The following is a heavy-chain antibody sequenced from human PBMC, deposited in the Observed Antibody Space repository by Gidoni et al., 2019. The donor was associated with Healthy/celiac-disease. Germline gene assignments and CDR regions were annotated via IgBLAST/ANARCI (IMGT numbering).Heavy chain of an antibody. CDR1: GFTFSSYS. J-gene: IGHJ4*02. Sequence: EVQLVESGGGLVKPGGSLRLSCAASGFTFSSYSMNWVRQAPGKGLELVSSISSSSSYIYYADSVKGRFTISRDNAKNSLYLQMNSLRAEDTAVYYCASNQVGAMDWGQGTLVTVSS. CDR2: ISSSSSYI. CDR3: ASNQVGAMD. V-gene: IGHV3-21*01. D-gene: IGHD1-26*01.